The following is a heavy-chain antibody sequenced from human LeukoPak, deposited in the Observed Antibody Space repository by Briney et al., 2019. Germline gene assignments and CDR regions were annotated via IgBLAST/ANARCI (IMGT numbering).Heavy chain of an antibody. J-gene: IGHJ4*02. CDR2: ISGSGGST. Sequence: GGSLRLSCAASGFTFSSYAMSWVRQAPGKGLEWVSAISGSGGSTYYADSVKGRFTISRDNSKNTLYLQMNSLRAEDTAVYYCANDYGSGSYPYCFDYWGQGPLATVSS. D-gene: IGHD3-10*01. CDR3: ANDYGSGSYPYCFDY. CDR1: GFTFSSYA. V-gene: IGHV3-23*01.